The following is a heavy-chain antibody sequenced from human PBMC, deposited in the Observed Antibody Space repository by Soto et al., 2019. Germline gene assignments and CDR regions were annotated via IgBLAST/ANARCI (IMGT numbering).Heavy chain of an antibody. CDR3: ARRPSSSSERYHYYGMDV. J-gene: IGHJ6*02. CDR2: IYPGDSDT. V-gene: IGHV5-51*01. CDR1: GYSFTSYW. D-gene: IGHD6-6*01. Sequence: ESLKISCKGSGYSFTSYWIGWVRQMPGKGLEWMGIIYPGDSDTRYSPSFQGQVTISADKSISTAYLQWSSLKASDTAMYYCARRPSSSSERYHYYGMDVRGQGTTVTVSS.